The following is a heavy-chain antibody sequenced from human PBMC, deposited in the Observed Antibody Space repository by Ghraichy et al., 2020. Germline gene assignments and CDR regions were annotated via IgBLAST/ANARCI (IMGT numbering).Heavy chain of an antibody. CDR3: ATDAVGDSEYQLLFRFGMDV. V-gene: IGHV1-69*06. CDR2: IIPIFDTV. D-gene: IGHD2-2*01. CDR1: GGTFNNYA. J-gene: IGHJ6*02. Sequence: SVKVSCKASGGTFNNYAINWVRQAPGQGLEWMGGIIPIFDTVHYAQKFQGRVTITADKSTSTAYMEVTNLRSEDTAVYYCATDAVGDSEYQLLFRFGMDVWGQGTTVTVSS.